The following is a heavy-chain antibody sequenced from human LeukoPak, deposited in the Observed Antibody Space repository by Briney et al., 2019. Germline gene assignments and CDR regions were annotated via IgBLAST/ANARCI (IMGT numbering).Heavy chain of an antibody. J-gene: IGHJ4*02. CDR2: IYYSGST. V-gene: IGHV4-59*01. Sequence: PSETLSLTCTVSGGSISSYYWSWIRQPPGKGLEWIGYIYYSGSTNYNPSLKSRVTISVDTSKNQFSLKLSSVTAADTAVYYCAGLMVRGVILFDYWGQGTLVTVSS. CDR1: GGSISSYY. D-gene: IGHD3-10*01. CDR3: AGLMVRGVILFDY.